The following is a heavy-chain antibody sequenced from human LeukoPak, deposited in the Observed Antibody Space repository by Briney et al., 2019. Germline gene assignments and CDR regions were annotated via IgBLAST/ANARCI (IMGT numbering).Heavy chain of an antibody. J-gene: IGHJ4*02. CDR2: IYTTGTT. V-gene: IGHV4-4*07. Sequence: SETLSLTCTVSSGSINSYYWGWVRQPPGKGLEWIGRIYTTGTTQYNPSLKSRVTMSVDTSTNQFSLNLRSMTAADTAVYYCGRQGYTASYYFLDYWSQGTLVAAS. CDR3: GRQGYTASYYFLDY. D-gene: IGHD1-26*01. CDR1: SGSINSYY.